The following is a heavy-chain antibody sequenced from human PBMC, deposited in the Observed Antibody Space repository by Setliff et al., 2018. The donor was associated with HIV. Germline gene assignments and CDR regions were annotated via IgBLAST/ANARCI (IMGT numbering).Heavy chain of an antibody. CDR3: AREHRSKYGLDI. D-gene: IGHD4-4*01. V-gene: IGHV3-11*05. J-gene: IGHJ6*02. CDR1: GFVFSDSY. CDR2: ISNTESHT. Sequence: VGSLRLSCTASGFVFSDSYMTWIRQAPGKGLEWISYISNTESHTNYADSVKGRFTISRDNDKNLLYLQMDSLRVEDTAIYYCAREHRSKYGLDIWGQGTTVTSP.